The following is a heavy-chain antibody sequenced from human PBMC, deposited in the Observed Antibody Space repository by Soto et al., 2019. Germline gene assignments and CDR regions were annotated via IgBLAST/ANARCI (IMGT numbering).Heavy chain of an antibody. J-gene: IGHJ4*02. V-gene: IGHV3-30*18. Sequence: GGSLRLSCKGSGFTFGNYGMHWVRQAPGKGLEWVASTSYDGNNKYYADSLKGRFTISRDNSKKMVYLQMTSLGPEDTAVYYCAKGGESARDFDYWGQGALVTVSS. CDR1: GFTFGNYG. D-gene: IGHD2-21*01. CDR2: TSYDGNNK. CDR3: AKGGESARDFDY.